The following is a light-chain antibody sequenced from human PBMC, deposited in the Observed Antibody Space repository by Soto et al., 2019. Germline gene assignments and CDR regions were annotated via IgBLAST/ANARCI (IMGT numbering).Light chain of an antibody. J-gene: IGKJ5*01. CDR3: QQSYRTTIT. V-gene: IGKV1-39*01. CDR2: AAS. Sequence: DIQMTQSPYSLPASVGDRVTITSRASQSISSYLNWYRQRPGKAPKIXIYAASSLQSGVPSRFSGSGSGTDFTLTISSLQPEDFETDYCQQSYRTTITFGQGTRLEIK. CDR1: QSISSY.